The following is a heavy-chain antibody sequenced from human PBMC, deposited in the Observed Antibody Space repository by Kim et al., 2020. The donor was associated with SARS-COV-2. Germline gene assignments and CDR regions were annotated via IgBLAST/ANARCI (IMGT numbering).Heavy chain of an antibody. CDR2: ITSSSSTI. D-gene: IGHD3-10*01. CDR3: VRDKSTVVRGFYLDP. V-gene: IGHV3-48*02. CDR1: GYTFSSYS. Sequence: GGSLRLSCAASGYTFSSYSMNWVRQAPGKGLEWLSYITSSSSTIYYTDSVKGRFTISRDNAKNSLSLQMNSLRDEDTAVYYCVRDKSTVVRGFYLDPWGQGTLVTVSS. J-gene: IGHJ5*02.